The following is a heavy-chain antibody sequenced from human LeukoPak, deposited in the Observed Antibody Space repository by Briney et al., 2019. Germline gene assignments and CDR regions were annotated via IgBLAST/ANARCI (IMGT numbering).Heavy chain of an antibody. J-gene: IGHJ4*02. CDR2: INPNSGGT. Sequence: GASVKVSCKASGYTFTGYYMHWVRQAPGQGLEWMGRINPNSGGTNYAQKFQGRVTMTRDTSISTAYMELSRLRSDDTAVYYCAGGMDDYVWGSYRYFDYWGQGTLVTVSS. V-gene: IGHV1-2*06. CDR1: GYTFTGYY. CDR3: AGGMDDYVWGSYRYFDY. D-gene: IGHD3-16*02.